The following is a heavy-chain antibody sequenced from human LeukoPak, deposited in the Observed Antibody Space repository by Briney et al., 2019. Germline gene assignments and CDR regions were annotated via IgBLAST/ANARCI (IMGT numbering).Heavy chain of an antibody. CDR2: IKQDGSEK. CDR3: ARSPLGRSGYYFDY. J-gene: IGHJ4*02. Sequence: GGSLRLSCAASGFTFSSYAMSWVRQAPGKGLEWVANIKQDGSEKYYVDSVKGRFTISRDNAKNSLYLQMNSLRAEDTAVYYCARSPLGRSGYYFDYWGQGTLVTVSS. V-gene: IGHV3-7*01. CDR1: GFTFSSYA. D-gene: IGHD6-19*01.